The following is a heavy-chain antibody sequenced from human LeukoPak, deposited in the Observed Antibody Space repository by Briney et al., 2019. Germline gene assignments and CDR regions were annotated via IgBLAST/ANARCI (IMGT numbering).Heavy chain of an antibody. J-gene: IGHJ5*02. CDR2: IIPIFGTA. CDR3: ARNPPEVVPAATRYWFDP. CDR1: GGTFSSYA. V-gene: IGHV1-69*05. Sequence: ASVKVSCKASGGTFSSYAISWVRQAPGQGLEWMGGIIPIFGTANYAQKFQGRVMITTDESTSTAYMELSSLRSEDTAVYYCARNPPEVVPAATRYWFDPWGQGTLVTVSS. D-gene: IGHD2-2*01.